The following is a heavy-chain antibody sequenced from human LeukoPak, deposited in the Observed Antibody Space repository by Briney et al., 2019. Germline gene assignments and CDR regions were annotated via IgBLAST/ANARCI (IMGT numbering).Heavy chain of an antibody. Sequence: PGGSLRLSCAASGFTVSSNYMSWVRQAPGKGLEWVSVIYSGGSTYYADSVKGRFTISRDNSKNTLYLQMNSLRAEDTAVYYCAKGTDLRIAHWESWGQGTLVTVSS. V-gene: IGHV3-53*01. J-gene: IGHJ5*02. CDR2: IYSGGST. D-gene: IGHD6-13*01. CDR3: AKGTDLRIAHWES. CDR1: GFTVSSNY.